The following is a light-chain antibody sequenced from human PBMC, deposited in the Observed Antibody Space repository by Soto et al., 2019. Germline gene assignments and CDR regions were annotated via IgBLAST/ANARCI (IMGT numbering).Light chain of an antibody. V-gene: IGLV1-44*01. CDR3: AAWDDSLNGYV. CDR2: GSD. J-gene: IGLJ1*01. Sequence: VLTQPPSASGTPGQRVTISCSGSSSNIGSKTVNWYQQLPGTAPKLLIYGSDQRPSGVPDRFSGSKSGTSASLAISGLQSEDEADYYCAAWDDSLNGYVFGTGTKVTVL. CDR1: SSNIGSKT.